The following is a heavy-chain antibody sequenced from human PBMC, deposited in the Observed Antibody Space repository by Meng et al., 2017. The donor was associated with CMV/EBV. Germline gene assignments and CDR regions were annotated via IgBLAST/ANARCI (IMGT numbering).Heavy chain of an antibody. CDR1: GFIFSNFG. Sequence: SCAASGFIFSNFGMHWVRQAPGKGLEWVALISYDGSDQNYEESVRGRFTISRDNSKNTLDLEMNSLRPEDTAVYYCAKPGPTTDYLDLWGQGTLVTVSS. V-gene: IGHV3-30*18. D-gene: IGHD1-1*01. J-gene: IGHJ4*02. CDR2: ISYDGSDQ. CDR3: AKPGPTTDYLDL.